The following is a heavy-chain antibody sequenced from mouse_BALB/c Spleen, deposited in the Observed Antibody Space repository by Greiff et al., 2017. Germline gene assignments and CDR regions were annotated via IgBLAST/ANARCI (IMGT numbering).Heavy chain of an antibody. CDR1: GFTFTDYY. V-gene: IGHV7-3*02. CDR2: IRNKANGYTT. Sequence: EVQGVESGGGLVQPGGSLRLSCATSGFTFTDYYMSWVRQPPGKALEWLGFIRNKANGYTTEYSASVKGRFTISRDNSQSILYLQMNTLRAEDSATYYCARDKLGQGYWYFDVWGAGTTVTVSS. J-gene: IGHJ1*01. D-gene: IGHD4-1*01. CDR3: ARDKLGQGYWYFDV.